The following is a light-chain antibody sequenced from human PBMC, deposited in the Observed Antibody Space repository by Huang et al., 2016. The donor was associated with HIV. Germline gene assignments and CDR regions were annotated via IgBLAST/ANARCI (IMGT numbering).Light chain of an antibody. CDR1: QSISTS. CDR2: DAS. V-gene: IGKV3D-11*02. J-gene: IGKJ1*01. Sequence: VLTQSPATLSLSPGERATLACRASQSISTSLAWRQQKPGPTPRLLIYDASTRATGIPARFSGSGAGTDLTLIISNLESEDFAVYYCHQRSSWPWTFGQGTKVEMK. CDR3: HQRSSWPWT.